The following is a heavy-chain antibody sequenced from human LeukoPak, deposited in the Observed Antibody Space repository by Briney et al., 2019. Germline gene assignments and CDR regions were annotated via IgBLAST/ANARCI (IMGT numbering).Heavy chain of an antibody. CDR1: GFTFSSYW. Sequence: PGGSLRLSCAASGFTFSSYWMHSVRQAAGKELVWVSRINGDGSSTTYADSGKGRFTISRDNAKNTQYLQMNSLRAEDTAVYYCGRALGSPLDYWGQGTLVIVS. V-gene: IGHV3-74*01. CDR2: INGDGSST. CDR3: GRALGSPLDY. D-gene: IGHD1-26*01. J-gene: IGHJ4*02.